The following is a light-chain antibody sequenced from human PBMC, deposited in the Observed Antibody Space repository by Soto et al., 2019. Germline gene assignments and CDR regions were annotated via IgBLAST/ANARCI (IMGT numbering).Light chain of an antibody. CDR3: QSYDSSLSGSV. V-gene: IGLV1-40*01. Sequence: QSVLTQPPSVSGAPGQRVTISCTGSSSNIGAGYDVHWYQQLPGTAPKLLIYGNSNRPSGVPDRFSGSKSGTSDSLAITGLQAEDGADYYCQSYDSSLSGSVFGGGTKLTVL. CDR1: SSNIGAGYD. J-gene: IGLJ3*02. CDR2: GNS.